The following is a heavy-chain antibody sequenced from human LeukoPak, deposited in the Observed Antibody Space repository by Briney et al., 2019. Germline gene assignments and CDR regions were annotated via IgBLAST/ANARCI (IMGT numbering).Heavy chain of an antibody. J-gene: IGHJ5*02. CDR1: GGPISSYY. CDR3: ARVYGMYNWFDP. CDR2: IYYSGST. V-gene: IGHV4-59*01. D-gene: IGHD2-2*02. Sequence: SETLSLTCTVSGGPISSYYWSWIRQPPGKGLEWIGYIYYSGSTNYNPSLKSRVTISVDTSKNQFSLKLSSVTAADTAVYYCARVYGMYNWFDPWGQGTLVTVSS.